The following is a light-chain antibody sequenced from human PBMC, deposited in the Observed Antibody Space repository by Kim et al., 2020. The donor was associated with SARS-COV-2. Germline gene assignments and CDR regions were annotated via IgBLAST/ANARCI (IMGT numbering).Light chain of an antibody. Sequence: DIQMTQSPSSLSASVGDRVTITCRASQSISSYLNWYQQKPGKAPKLLIYAASSLQSGVPSRFSGSGSWTDFTLTISSLQPEDFATYYCQQSYSTPQFGQGTRLEIK. CDR3: QQSYSTPQ. V-gene: IGKV1-39*01. CDR2: AAS. CDR1: QSISSY. J-gene: IGKJ5*01.